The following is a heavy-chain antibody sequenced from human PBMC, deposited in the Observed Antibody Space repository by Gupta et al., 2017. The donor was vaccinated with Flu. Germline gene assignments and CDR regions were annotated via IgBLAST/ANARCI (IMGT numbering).Heavy chain of an antibody. D-gene: IGHD6-25*01. Sequence: QVQLVESGGGVVQPGRSLRLPCAASGFPFSSYAMHWVRQSPGKGLEWVAVISTDGRDYYYTDSVKGRFTISRDNSKNTLYLQMNSLRAEDTAVYYCAKDVRRAAAYYFDYWGQGTLITVSS. V-gene: IGHV3-30*18. CDR2: ISTDGRDY. J-gene: IGHJ4*02. CDR1: GFPFSSYA. CDR3: AKDVRRAAAYYFDY.